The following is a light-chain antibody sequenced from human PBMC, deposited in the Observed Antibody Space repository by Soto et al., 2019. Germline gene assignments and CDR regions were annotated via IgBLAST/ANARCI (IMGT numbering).Light chain of an antibody. V-gene: IGLV2-8*01. CDR1: SSDVGLYNY. Sequence: QSVLTQPPSASGSPGQSVTISCTGTSSDVGLYNYVSWYQQHPGKAPKAIIFEVSQRPSGVPYRFSGSKSGNTASLTVSGLQAEDEADYYCSSYAGSNNLVFGGGTKLTVL. CDR3: SSYAGSNNLV. J-gene: IGLJ2*01. CDR2: EVS.